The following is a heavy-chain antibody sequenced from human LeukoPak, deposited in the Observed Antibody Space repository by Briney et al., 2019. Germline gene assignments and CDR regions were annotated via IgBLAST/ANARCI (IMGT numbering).Heavy chain of an antibody. CDR1: GFTFDDYA. D-gene: IGHD6-13*01. CDR2: ISWNSGSI. J-gene: IGHJ1*01. Sequence: GGSLRLSCAASGFTFDDYAMHWVRQAPGKGLEWVSGISWNSGSIGYADSVKGRFTISRDNAKNSLYLQMNSLRAEDTAVYYCAKDGIAAAGSFQHWGQGTLVTVSS. CDR3: AKDGIAAAGSFQH. V-gene: IGHV3-9*01.